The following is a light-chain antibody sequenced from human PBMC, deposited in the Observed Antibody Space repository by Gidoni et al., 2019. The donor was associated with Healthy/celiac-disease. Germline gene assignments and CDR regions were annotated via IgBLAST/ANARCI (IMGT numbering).Light chain of an antibody. CDR2: GAS. V-gene: IGKV3-20*01. J-gene: IGKJ1*01. Sequence: IVLTPSPGTLSLSPGERATLSCRASQSVSSSYLAWYQQKPGQAPRLLIYGASSRATGIPDRLSGSGSGTDFTLTISRLEPEDFAVYYCQQYGSSPGTFGQXTKVEIK. CDR1: QSVSSSY. CDR3: QQYGSSPGT.